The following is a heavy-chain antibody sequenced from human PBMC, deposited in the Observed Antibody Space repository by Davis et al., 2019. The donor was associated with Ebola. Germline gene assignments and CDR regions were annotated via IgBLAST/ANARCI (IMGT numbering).Heavy chain of an antibody. J-gene: IGHJ4*02. CDR2: INHSGST. Sequence: MPGGSLRLSCAVYGGSFSGYYWSWIRQPPGKGLEWIGEINHSGSTNYNPSLKSRVTISVDTSKNQFSLKLSSVTAADTAVYSCARGPDIVVVVAATNFDYWGQGTLVTVSS. CDR3: ARGPDIVVVVAATNFDY. D-gene: IGHD2-15*01. V-gene: IGHV4-34*01. CDR1: GGSFSGYY.